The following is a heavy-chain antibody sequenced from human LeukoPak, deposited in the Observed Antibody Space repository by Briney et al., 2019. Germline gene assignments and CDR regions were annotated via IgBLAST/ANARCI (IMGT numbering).Heavy chain of an antibody. D-gene: IGHD6-13*01. CDR1: GGSFSGYS. Sequence: SETLSLTCAVYGGSFSGYSWSWIRQPPGKGLEWIGEINHSGSTNYNPSPKSRVTISVDTSKNQFSLRLSSVAAADTAVYYWARRAAAQPRWGQGTLVSVSS. J-gene: IGHJ4*02. CDR3: ARRAAAQPR. CDR2: INHSGST. V-gene: IGHV4-34*01.